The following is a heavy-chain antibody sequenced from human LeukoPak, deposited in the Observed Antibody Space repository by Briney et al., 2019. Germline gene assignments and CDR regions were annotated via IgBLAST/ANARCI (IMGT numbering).Heavy chain of an antibody. CDR1: GYTFTGYY. J-gene: IGHJ6*03. Sequence: GTSVKVSLKASGYTFTGYYMHWVRQAPAQGLEWMGWINPNSGGTNYAQKFQGRVNMTRDTSISTAYMELSRLRSDDTAVYDCARDGLASSCYPYYYYMDGWGKGTTVTVSS. CDR3: ARDGLASSCYPYYYYMDG. CDR2: INPNSGGT. V-gene: IGHV1-2*02. D-gene: IGHD6-13*01.